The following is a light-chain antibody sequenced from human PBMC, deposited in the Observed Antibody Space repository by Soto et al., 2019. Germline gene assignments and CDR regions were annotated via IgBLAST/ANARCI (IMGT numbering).Light chain of an antibody. J-gene: IGKJ4*02. CDR2: YTT. Sequence: IVLTQSPATLSLSPGERATLSCRASQSVKSHVSWYQLKPGQSPRLLIFYTTNRTTGTPTRFGGSGSGTNFTPTSSRLEHEDFAVYYCQQRGNWPVTFGGGTKVEI. CDR1: QSVKSH. V-gene: IGKV3-11*01. CDR3: QQRGNWPVT.